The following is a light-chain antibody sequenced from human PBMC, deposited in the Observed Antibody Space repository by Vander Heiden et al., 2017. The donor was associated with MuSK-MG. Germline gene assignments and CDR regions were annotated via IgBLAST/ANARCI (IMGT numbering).Light chain of an antibody. J-gene: IGKJ3*01. Sequence: DIQMTQSPSTLSASVGDRVTITCRASQSISSWLAWYQQKPGKAPKLLIYDASSLESGVPSRFSGSGSGTEFTLTISSLQPDDFATYYCQQDNSSSFTFGHGTKVXIK. CDR1: QSISSW. CDR2: DAS. CDR3: QQDNSSSFT. V-gene: IGKV1-5*01.